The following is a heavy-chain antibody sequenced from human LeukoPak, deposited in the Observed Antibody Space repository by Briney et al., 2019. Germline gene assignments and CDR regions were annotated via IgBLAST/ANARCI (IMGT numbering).Heavy chain of an antibody. V-gene: IGHV3-23*01. D-gene: IGHD2-2*01. J-gene: IGHJ4*02. CDR3: AKDRAYCSSSTCLDQDF. CDR1: GFTFSSYT. Sequence: PGGSLRLSCAASGFTFSSYTITWVRQAPGKGLEWVSEISGSGDNTYYADSVKGRFTISRDSSKNTLYLQMNSLRDEDTAVYYCAKDRAYCSSSTCLDQDFWGQGTLVTVSS. CDR2: ISGSGDNT.